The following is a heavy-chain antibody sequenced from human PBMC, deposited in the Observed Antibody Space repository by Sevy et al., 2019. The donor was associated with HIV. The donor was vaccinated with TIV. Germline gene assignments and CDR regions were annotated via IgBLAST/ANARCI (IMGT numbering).Heavy chain of an antibody. CDR2: IWYDGSNK. CDR3: AREGAGDILTGYYRPNWFDP. J-gene: IGHJ5*02. CDR1: GFTFSSYG. V-gene: IGHV3-33*01. D-gene: IGHD3-9*01. Sequence: GGSLRLSCAASGFTFSSYGMHWVRQAPGKGLEWVAVIWYDGSNKYYADSVKGRFTISRDNSKNTLYLQMNSLRAEDTAVYYCAREGAGDILTGYYRPNWFDPWGQRTLVTVSS.